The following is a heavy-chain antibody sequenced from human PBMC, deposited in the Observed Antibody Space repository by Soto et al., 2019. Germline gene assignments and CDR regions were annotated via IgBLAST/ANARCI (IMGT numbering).Heavy chain of an antibody. Sequence: QVHLQESGPGLVKPSGALSLNCAVSRGSISTANWWSWVRQAPGKGLEWIGEVFHSGNTNYNPSLKSRVSMSIDKSKNQFSLTLNSVTAADTATYYCARVALTGTAESFFSHMDLWGKGTAVTVSS. V-gene: IGHV4-4*02. CDR1: RGSISTANW. CDR2: VFHSGNT. D-gene: IGHD1-7*01. CDR3: ARVALTGTAESFFSHMDL. J-gene: IGHJ6*03.